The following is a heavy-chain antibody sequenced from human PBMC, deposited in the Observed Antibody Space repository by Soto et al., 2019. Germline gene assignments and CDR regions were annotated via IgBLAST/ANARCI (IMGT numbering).Heavy chain of an antibody. Sequence: EVQLVESGGGLVQPGGSLRLSCAASGFTFSSYWMSWVRQAPGKGLEWVANIKQDGSEKYYVDSVKGRFTISRDNAKNSLYLQMNSLRAEDTAVYYCRTEVVPAARDYYYYMDVWGKGTTVTVSS. J-gene: IGHJ6*03. CDR1: GFTFSSYW. V-gene: IGHV3-7*01. D-gene: IGHD2-2*01. CDR2: IKQDGSEK. CDR3: RTEVVPAARDYYYYMDV.